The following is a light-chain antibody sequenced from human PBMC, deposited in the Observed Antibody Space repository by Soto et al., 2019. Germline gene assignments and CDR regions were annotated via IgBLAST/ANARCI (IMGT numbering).Light chain of an antibody. J-gene: IGKJ1*01. Sequence: EIVMTQSPATLSVSPGERATLSCRASQSVSSSYLAWYQQTPGQTPRLLIYAASSRATGIPDRFSGSGSGTDFSLTISRLEAEDFAVYYCQQYGSSPRTFGQGTKVDIK. CDR2: AAS. V-gene: IGKV3-20*01. CDR3: QQYGSSPRT. CDR1: QSVSSSY.